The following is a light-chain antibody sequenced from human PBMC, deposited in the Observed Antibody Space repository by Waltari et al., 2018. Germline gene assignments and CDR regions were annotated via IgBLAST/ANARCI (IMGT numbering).Light chain of an antibody. CDR1: QSITNW. Sequence: RVTSTCRASQSITNWLAWYQQKPGIAPKLLIYRASNLESGVPSRFSGSGSGTEFTLTISSLQPDDFATYYCQQYDNYWTFGQGTKVEIK. J-gene: IGKJ1*01. CDR3: QQYDNYWT. V-gene: IGKV1-5*03. CDR2: RAS.